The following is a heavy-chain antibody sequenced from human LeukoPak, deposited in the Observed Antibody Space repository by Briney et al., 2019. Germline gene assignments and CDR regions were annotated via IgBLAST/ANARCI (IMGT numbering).Heavy chain of an antibody. CDR3: ARHVQSPYGSGPHDAFDI. J-gene: IGHJ3*02. Sequence: PSETLSLTCAVSGYSISSGYYWGWIRQPPGKGLEWIGSIYHSGSTYYNPSLKSRVTISVDTSKNQFSLKLSPVTAADTAVYYCARHVQSPYGSGPHDAFDIWGQGTMVTVSS. V-gene: IGHV4-38-2*01. CDR1: GYSISSGYY. CDR2: IYHSGST. D-gene: IGHD3-10*01.